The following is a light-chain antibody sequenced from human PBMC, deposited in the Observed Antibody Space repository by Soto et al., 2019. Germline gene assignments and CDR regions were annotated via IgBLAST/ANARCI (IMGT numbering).Light chain of an antibody. CDR3: QQYHNWPIP. J-gene: IGKJ5*01. CDR2: DAS. Sequence: IVVKQSPAGLCVYPGERATLSCRASQSVSSNLAWYQQKPGQAPRILMYDASTRATGISARFSGSGSGTEFTLTISSLQSEDFAVYYCQQYHNWPIPFGQGTRLEIK. V-gene: IGKV3-15*01. CDR1: QSVSSN.